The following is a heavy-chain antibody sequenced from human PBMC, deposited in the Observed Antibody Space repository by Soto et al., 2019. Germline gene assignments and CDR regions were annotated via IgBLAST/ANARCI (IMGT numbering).Heavy chain of an antibody. CDR1: GYTFTSYG. J-gene: IGHJ4*02. D-gene: IGHD2-21*01. Sequence: QVQLVQSGAEVKKPGASVKVSCKASGYTFTSYGISWVRQAPGQGLEWMGWINAYNGDRNYAQKFQGRVTMTTDTSTNIAYIEVRSLRSDDTAVYYCARDGDGHWADCWGEGTLVTVSS. CDR3: ARDGDGHWADC. V-gene: IGHV1-18*01. CDR2: INAYNGDR.